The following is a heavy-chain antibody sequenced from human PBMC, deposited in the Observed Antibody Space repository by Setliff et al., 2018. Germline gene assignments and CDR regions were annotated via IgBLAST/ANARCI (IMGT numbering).Heavy chain of an antibody. V-gene: IGHV1-69*05. Sequence: SVKVSCKASGGTFRSYGISWVRQAPGQGLEWMGGTIPSFGSTNYAQKSQDRVTIITDESTSTAYMELSSLRTEDTAVYYCAREGVDTRSSTDYRYYMDVWGKGTTVTVSS. CDR3: AREGVDTRSSTDYRYYMDV. CDR2: TIPSFGST. D-gene: IGHD5-18*01. J-gene: IGHJ6*03. CDR1: GGTFRSYG.